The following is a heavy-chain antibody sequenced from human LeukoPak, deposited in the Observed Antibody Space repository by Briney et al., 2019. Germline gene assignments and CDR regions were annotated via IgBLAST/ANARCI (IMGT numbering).Heavy chain of an antibody. D-gene: IGHD6-13*01. CDR3: ARVSRSNWSFDF. CDR2: IHYSEST. J-gene: IGHJ4*02. Sequence: SETLSLTCTVCGGSISSNYGTWIRHPTEESLEWIGYIHYSESTNHNPSLKSPVTISIDTSKNQFSLKLSSVSAADTAVYYCARVSRSNWSFDFWGQGTLVTVSS. CDR1: GGSISSNY. V-gene: IGHV4-59*01.